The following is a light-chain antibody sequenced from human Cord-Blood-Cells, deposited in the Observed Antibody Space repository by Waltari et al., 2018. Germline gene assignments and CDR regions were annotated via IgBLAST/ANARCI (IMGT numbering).Light chain of an antibody. CDR1: QSVSSN. CDR2: GAS. V-gene: IGKV3-15*01. J-gene: IGKJ1*01. CDR3: QQSNNWPRT. Sequence: EIVMTQSPATLSVSTGERATLSCRASQSVSSNLAWYQHKPGQAPRLLIYGASTSATGIPARFSVSGSGTEFTLTISSRQSEDFAVDCCQQSNNWPRTLGQGSKVEIK.